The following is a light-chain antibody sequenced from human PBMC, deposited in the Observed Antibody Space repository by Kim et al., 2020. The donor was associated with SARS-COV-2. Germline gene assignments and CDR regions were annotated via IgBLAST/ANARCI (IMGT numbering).Light chain of an antibody. V-gene: IGKV3-15*01. CDR1: QSIGTN. CDR3: QLCDDWPYT. CDR2: GAS. Sequence: EIVMTQSPATLSVSPGERVTLSCRASQSIGTNLAWYQQKPGQAPRFLIHGASTRATGIPARFSGSGSGTEFTLTISSLQSEDFALYYCQLCDDWPYTFGQGTKLEI. J-gene: IGKJ2*01.